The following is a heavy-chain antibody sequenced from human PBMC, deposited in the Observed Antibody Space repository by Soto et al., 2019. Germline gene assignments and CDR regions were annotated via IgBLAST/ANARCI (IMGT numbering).Heavy chain of an antibody. D-gene: IGHD6-13*01. CDR1: GGSISSGDYY. J-gene: IGHJ5*02. CDR3: ARERPDGSRLDP. Sequence: QVQLQESGPGLVKPSQTLSLTCTVSGGSISSGDYYWSWIRQPPGKGLEWIGYIYYSGSTYYNPSLXSXXTISVDTSKNQFSLKLSSGTAADTAVDYCARERPDGSRLDPWGQGTLVTVSS. CDR2: IYYSGST. V-gene: IGHV4-30-4*01.